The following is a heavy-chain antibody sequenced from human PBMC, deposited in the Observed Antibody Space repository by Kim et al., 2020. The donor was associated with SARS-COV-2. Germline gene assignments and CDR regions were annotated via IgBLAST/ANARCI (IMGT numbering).Heavy chain of an antibody. CDR3: AREGRITIFGVVISYGMDV. Sequence: SRVTISVDTSKNQFSLKLSSVTAADTAVYYCAREGRITIFGVVISYGMDVWGQGTTVTVSS. J-gene: IGHJ6*02. V-gene: IGHV4-34*01. D-gene: IGHD3-3*01.